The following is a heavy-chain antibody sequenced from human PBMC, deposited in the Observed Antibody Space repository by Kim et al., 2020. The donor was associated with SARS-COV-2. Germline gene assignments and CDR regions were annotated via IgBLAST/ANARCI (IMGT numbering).Heavy chain of an antibody. CDR1: GGSFSGYY. V-gene: IGHV4-34*01. CDR3: ARAEHRPWIQPRGRWFDP. J-gene: IGHJ5*02. D-gene: IGHD5-18*01. CDR2: INHSGST. Sequence: SETLSLTCAVYGGSFSGYYWSWIRQPPGKGLEWIGEINHSGSTNYNPSLKSRVTISVDTSKNQFSLKLSSVTAADTAVYYCARAEHRPWIQPRGRWFDPWGQGTLVTVSS.